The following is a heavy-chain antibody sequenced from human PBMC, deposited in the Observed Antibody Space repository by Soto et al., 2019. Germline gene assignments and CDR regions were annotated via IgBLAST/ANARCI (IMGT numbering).Heavy chain of an antibody. J-gene: IGHJ5*02. D-gene: IGHD6-13*01. V-gene: IGHV4-31*03. CDR3: ARSIAAAGDDWFDP. Sequence: QVQLQESGPGLVKPSQTLSLTCTVSGGFISSGGYYWNWIRQHPGKGLEYIGHIYYRGTTYYNPSLWSRLTISVDTSKNQFSLNLSSVTAADTAVYYCARSIAAAGDDWFDPWGQGTLVTVSS. CDR2: IYYRGTT. CDR1: GGFISSGGYY.